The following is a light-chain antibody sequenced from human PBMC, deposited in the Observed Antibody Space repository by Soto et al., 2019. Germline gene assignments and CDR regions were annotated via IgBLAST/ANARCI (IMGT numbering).Light chain of an antibody. V-gene: IGKV3-15*01. CDR3: QQYNDWPPIT. CDR1: QSVFSN. Sequence: IVMNQSPATLSVYPGERATLTCRASQSVFSNVAWYQQRPGQAPRLLIYRASTRATGIPARFSGSGSGTEFTLTISSLQSEGFAVYYCQQYNDWPPITFGQGTLLEVK. CDR2: RAS. J-gene: IGKJ5*01.